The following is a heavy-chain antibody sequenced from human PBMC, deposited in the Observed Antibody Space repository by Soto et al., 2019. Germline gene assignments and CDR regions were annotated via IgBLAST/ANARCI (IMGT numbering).Heavy chain of an antibody. CDR1: GDSVSSNSAA. D-gene: IGHD6-13*01. V-gene: IGHV6-1*01. CDR2: TYYRSKWYN. J-gene: IGHJ5*02. CDR3: ARSIAAAGPNWFDP. Sequence: KQSQTLSLTCAISGDSVSSNSAAWNWIRQSPSRGLEWLGRTYYRSKWYNDYAVSVKSRITINPDTSKNQFSLQLNSVTPEDTAVYYCARSIAAAGPNWFDPWGQGTLVTVSS.